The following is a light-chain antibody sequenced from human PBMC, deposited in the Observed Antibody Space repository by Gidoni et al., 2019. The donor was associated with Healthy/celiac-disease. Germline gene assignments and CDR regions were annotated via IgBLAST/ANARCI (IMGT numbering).Light chain of an antibody. Sequence: ELVMTQSPATLSVSPGERATLPCRDSQSVSSNLAWYQQKPDQAPRLLIYGEAPRATAIPARFSGSGSGTEFTLTISSLQLEDFAVYYCQQYNNWPPMYTFGQGTKLEIK. CDR2: GEA. V-gene: IGKV3-15*01. J-gene: IGKJ2*01. CDR1: QSVSSN. CDR3: QQYNNWPPMYT.